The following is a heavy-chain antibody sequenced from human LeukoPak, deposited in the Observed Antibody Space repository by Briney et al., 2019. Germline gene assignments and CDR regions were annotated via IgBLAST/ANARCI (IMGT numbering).Heavy chain of an antibody. D-gene: IGHD3-10*01. V-gene: IGHV4-30-2*01. J-gene: IGHJ4*02. CDR3: ARDSYGSGFNFDY. CDR2: IYHSGST. Sequence: SQTLSLTCTVSGGSISSGGYYWSWIRQPPGKGLEWIGYIYHSGSTYYNPSLKSRVTISVDTSKNQFSLKLSSVTAADTAVYYCARDSYGSGFNFDYWGQGTLVTVSS. CDR1: GGSISSGGYY.